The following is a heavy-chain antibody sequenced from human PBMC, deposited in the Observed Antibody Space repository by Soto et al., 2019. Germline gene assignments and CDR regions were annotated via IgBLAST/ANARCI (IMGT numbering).Heavy chain of an antibody. J-gene: IGHJ4*02. CDR2: INHSGST. D-gene: IGHD7-27*01. Sequence: SETLSLTCAVYGGSFSGYYWSWIRQPPGKGLEWIGEINHSGSTNYNPSLKSRFTISVDTSKNQFSLKLSSVTAADTAVYYCARGDWGSGFDYWGQGTLVPVSS. CDR1: GGSFSGYY. V-gene: IGHV4-34*01. CDR3: ARGDWGSGFDY.